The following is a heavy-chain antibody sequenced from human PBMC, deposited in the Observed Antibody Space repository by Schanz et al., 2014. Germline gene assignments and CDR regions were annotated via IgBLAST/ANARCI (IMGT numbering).Heavy chain of an antibody. D-gene: IGHD2-8*01. CDR1: GLTFTSAW. J-gene: IGHJ3*01. CDR3: TTDNGHFAFDF. V-gene: IGHV3-15*01. CDR2: IKGKTDGGTA. Sequence: EVQLVESGGGLVKPGGSLRLSCATSGLTFTSAWMSWVRQAPGKGLEWVGRIKGKTDGGTADYAAPMKGRFTISRDDSKNTLFLQMNSLEAEDTAVYDCTTDNGHFAFDFWGQGTMVTVSS.